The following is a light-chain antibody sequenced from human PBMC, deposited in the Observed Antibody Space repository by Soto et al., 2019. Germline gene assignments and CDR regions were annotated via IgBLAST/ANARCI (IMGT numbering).Light chain of an antibody. Sequence: DIQMTQSPSSLSASVGDRVTITCRASQSISSYLNWYQQKPGKAPKLLIYAASSLQSGVPSRFRGSGSGTDFTHTISSLQPEDFATYYCQQSYSTRWTFGQGTKVEIK. V-gene: IGKV1-39*01. CDR2: AAS. CDR3: QQSYSTRWT. CDR1: QSISSY. J-gene: IGKJ1*01.